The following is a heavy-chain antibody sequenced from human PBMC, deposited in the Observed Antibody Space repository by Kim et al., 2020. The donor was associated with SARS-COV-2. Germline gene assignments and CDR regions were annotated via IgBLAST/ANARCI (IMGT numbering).Heavy chain of an antibody. CDR1: GGSISSSNW. Sequence: SETLSLTCAVSGGSISSSNWWSWVRQPPGKGLEWIGEIYHSGSTNYNPSLKSRVTISVDKSKNQFSLKLSSVTAADTAVYYCASSIVVVTAMDYWGQGTLVTVSS. CDR2: IYHSGST. V-gene: IGHV4-4*02. D-gene: IGHD2-21*02. CDR3: ASSIVVVTAMDY. J-gene: IGHJ4*02.